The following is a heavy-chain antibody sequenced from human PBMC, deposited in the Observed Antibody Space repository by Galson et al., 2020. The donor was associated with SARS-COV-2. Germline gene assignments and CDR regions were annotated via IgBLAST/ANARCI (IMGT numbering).Heavy chain of an antibody. D-gene: IGHD3-10*01. CDR1: GFTFSSYA. V-gene: IGHV3-23*01. Sequence: GGSLRLSCAASGFTFSSYAMSWVRQAPGKGLEWVSAISGSGGSTYYADSVKGRFTISRDNSKNTLYLQMNSLRAKDTAVYYCAKKRSYGSGSYYYYYYYGMDVWGQGTTVTVSS. CDR3: AKKRSYGSGSYYYYYYYGMDV. CDR2: ISGSGGST. J-gene: IGHJ6*02.